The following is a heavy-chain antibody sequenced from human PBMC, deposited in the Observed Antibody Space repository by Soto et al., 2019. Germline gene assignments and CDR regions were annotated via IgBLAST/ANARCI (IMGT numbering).Heavy chain of an antibody. CDR2: ISYDGSNK. CDR3: ARDTSGLDY. CDR1: GFTFSNYG. D-gene: IGHD2-8*01. Sequence: GGSLRLSCAASGFTFSNYGMHWVRQAPGKGLEWVAVISYDGSNKYYADSVKGRFTISRDNSKNTLYLQMNSLGAEDAAVYFCARDTSGLDYWGQGTLVTVSS. J-gene: IGHJ4*02. V-gene: IGHV3-30*03.